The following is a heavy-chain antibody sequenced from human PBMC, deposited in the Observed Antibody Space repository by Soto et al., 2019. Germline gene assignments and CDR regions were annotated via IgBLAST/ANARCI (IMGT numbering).Heavy chain of an antibody. CDR1: GFSFNDFW. CDR2: VDNDGSYT. J-gene: IGHJ4*02. D-gene: IGHD3-3*01. V-gene: IGHV3-74*01. Sequence: GGSLRLSCTASGFSFNDFWMHWVRQAPGKGLVWVSRVDNDGSYTSYADSVKGRFTISRDNAKNTLYLEMNSLRAEDTAVYFCGTIFEYWGQGTLVTVSS. CDR3: GTIFEY.